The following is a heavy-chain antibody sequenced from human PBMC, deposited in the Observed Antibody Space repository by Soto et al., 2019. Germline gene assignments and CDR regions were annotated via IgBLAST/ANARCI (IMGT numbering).Heavy chain of an antibody. CDR3: AREEESPGSTKRGAFDI. Sequence: EVQLVESGGGLVQPGGSLRLSCAASGFTFSSYSMNWVRQAPGKGLEWVSYISSSSSTIYYADSVKGRFTISRDNAKNSLYLQMNSLRAEDTAVYYCAREEESPGSTKRGAFDIWGQGTMVTVSS. CDR1: GFTFSSYS. D-gene: IGHD1-1*01. V-gene: IGHV3-48*01. J-gene: IGHJ3*02. CDR2: ISSSSSTI.